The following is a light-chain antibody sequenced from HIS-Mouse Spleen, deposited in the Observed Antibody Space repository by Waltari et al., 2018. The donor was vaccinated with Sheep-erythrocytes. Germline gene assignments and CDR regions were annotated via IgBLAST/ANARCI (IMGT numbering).Light chain of an antibody. V-gene: IGKV3-11*01. CDR1: QSVSSY. CDR3: QQRSNWYT. Sequence: EIVLTQSPATLSLSPGERATLSCRASQSVSSYLAWYQQKPGKAPRLLIYDASNRATGIPARFSGSGSGTDFTLTISSLEPEDFAVYYCQQRSNWYTFGQGTKLEIE. J-gene: IGKJ2*01. CDR2: DAS.